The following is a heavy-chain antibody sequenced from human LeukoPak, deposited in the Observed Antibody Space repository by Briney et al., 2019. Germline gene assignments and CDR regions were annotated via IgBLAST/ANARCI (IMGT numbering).Heavy chain of an antibody. CDR3: ARFPCSGDSCYSGIRAFDI. V-gene: IGHV4-34*01. J-gene: IGHJ3*02. D-gene: IGHD2-15*01. CDR2: INHSGST. CDR1: GGSFSTYY. Sequence: SETLSLTCAVYGGSFSTYYWNWIRQSPGRGLEWIGEINHSGSTNSNPSLKSRVTILIDTSKNQFSLKLSSVTAADTAVYYCARFPCSGDSCYSGIRAFDIWGQGTMVIVSS.